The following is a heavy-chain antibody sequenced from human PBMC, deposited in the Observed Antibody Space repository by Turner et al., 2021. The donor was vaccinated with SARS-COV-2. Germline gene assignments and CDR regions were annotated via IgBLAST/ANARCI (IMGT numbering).Heavy chain of an antibody. CDR3: TTDIGPITIFGVATRYGMDV. D-gene: IGHD3-3*01. CDR2: IKSKTEGGTT. CDR1: GFNFSNAG. J-gene: IGHJ6*02. V-gene: IGHV3-15*01. Sequence: EVQLVESGGGLVKPGGSLRLSCAASGFNFSNAGMRWVRQATGKGLEWVGRIKSKTEGGTTDYAAPVKGRFTISRNDSKNTVYLQMNSLKTEDTAVYYCTTDIGPITIFGVATRYGMDVWGQGTTVTVSS.